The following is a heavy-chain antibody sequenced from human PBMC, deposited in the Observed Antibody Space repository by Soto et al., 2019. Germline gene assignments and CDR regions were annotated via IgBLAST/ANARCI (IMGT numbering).Heavy chain of an antibody. Sequence: QLQLQESGPGLVKPSETLSLTCTVSGGSISSSSYYWGWIRQPPGKGLEWIGSIYYSGSTYYNPSLKSRLTISLDTSKNQFSLKLSSVTAADTAVYYCASFYDSSGYYYAVYFDYWGQGTLVTVSS. J-gene: IGHJ4*02. D-gene: IGHD3-22*01. CDR2: IYYSGST. CDR3: ASFYDSSGYYYAVYFDY. V-gene: IGHV4-39*01. CDR1: GGSISSSSYY.